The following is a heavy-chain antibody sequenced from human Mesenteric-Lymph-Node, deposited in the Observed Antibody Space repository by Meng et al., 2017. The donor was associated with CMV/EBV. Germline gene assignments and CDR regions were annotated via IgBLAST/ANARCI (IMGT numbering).Heavy chain of an antibody. Sequence: VTYGSISSGGYYWSWIRQHPVKGLEWIAYIFYGGSAYYKPSLKSRVTIALDTSKNQVSLKLDSVTAADTAVYYCARAKLGLYHFDNWGQGTLVTVSS. CDR1: YGSISSGGYY. D-gene: IGHD7-27*01. CDR3: ARAKLGLYHFDN. CDR2: IFYGGSA. V-gene: IGHV4-31*02. J-gene: IGHJ4*02.